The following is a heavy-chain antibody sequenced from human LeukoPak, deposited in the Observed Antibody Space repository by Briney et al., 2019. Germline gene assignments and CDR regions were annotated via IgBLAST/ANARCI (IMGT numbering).Heavy chain of an antibody. V-gene: IGHV4-34*01. D-gene: IGHD3-3*01. CDR1: GGSLSGYY. CDR3: AVWSGYYTWYWFDP. Sequence: SETLSLTCAVYGGSLSGYYWSWIRQPPGKGLEWIGEINHSGSTNYNPSLKSRVTISVDTSKNQFSLKLSSVTAADTAVYYCAVWSGYYTWYWFDPWGQGTLVTVSS. J-gene: IGHJ5*02. CDR2: INHSGST.